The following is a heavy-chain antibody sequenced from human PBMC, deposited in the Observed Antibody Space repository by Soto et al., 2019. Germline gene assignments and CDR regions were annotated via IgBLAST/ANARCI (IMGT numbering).Heavy chain of an antibody. Sequence: EVQLVESGGGLVQPGGALRLSCAASGFTFSTYSMSWVRQAPGQGLEWLSYISSSSSNIYYADSVKGRFTISRDNAKKSVYLQMDRLRDEDTAVYYCSRDGTAVTTLWGQGTLVTVSS. V-gene: IGHV3-48*02. J-gene: IGHJ4*02. CDR2: ISSSSSNI. D-gene: IGHD4-4*01. CDR1: GFTFSTYS. CDR3: SRDGTAVTTL.